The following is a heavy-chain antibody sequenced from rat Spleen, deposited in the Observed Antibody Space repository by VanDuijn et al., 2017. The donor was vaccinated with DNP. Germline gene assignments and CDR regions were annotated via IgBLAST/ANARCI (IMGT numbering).Heavy chain of an antibody. CDR1: GYSITSTY. CDR2: ISYSGST. V-gene: IGHV3-1*01. Sequence: EVQLQESGPGLVKPSQSLSLTCSVTGYSITSTYWGWIRKFPGNKMEWVGHISYSGSTSYNPSLKSRISITRDTSKNQFFLQVISVTPEDTATYYCARWNIGTSTLDYWGQGVMVTVSS. CDR3: ARWNIGTSTLDY. J-gene: IGHJ2*01. D-gene: IGHD1-5*01.